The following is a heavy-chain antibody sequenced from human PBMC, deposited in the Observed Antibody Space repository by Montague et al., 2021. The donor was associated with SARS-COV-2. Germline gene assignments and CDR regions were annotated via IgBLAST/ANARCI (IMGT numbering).Heavy chain of an antibody. CDR3: ARLKRYFDSSGSPSAFDF. V-gene: IGHV4-39*01. Sequence: SETLSLTCSVSGDSINNSRYYWGWIRQPPGKGLEWIGSMYYSGSTYYNPSLKSRVTISVDTSKKQFSLKLSSVTAAETAVYYCARLKRYFDSSGSPSAFDFWGQGTKVTVSS. CDR2: MYYSGST. D-gene: IGHD3-22*01. J-gene: IGHJ3*01. CDR1: GDSINNSRYY.